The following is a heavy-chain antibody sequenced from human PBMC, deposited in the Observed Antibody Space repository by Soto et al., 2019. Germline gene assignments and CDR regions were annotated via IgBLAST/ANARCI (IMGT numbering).Heavy chain of an antibody. Sequence: LRLSCAASGFTFSSYSMNWVRQAPGKGLEWVSSISSSSSYIYYADSVKGRFTISRGNAKNSLYLQMNSLRAEDTAVYYCASHVEMATIGYYYYYGMDVWGQGTTVTVSS. CDR1: GFTFSSYS. J-gene: IGHJ6*02. CDR2: ISSSSSYI. V-gene: IGHV3-21*01. D-gene: IGHD5-12*01. CDR3: ASHVEMATIGYYYYYGMDV.